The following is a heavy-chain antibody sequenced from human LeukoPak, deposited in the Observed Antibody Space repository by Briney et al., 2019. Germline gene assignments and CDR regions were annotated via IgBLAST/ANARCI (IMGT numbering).Heavy chain of an antibody. V-gene: IGHV3-74*01. CDR1: GFTFSSYW. CDR3: ASPMARFGEPDTPDAFDI. J-gene: IGHJ3*02. D-gene: IGHD3-10*01. Sequence: GGSLRLSCAASGFTFSSYWMHWVRQAPGKGLVWVSRINSDGSSTSYADSVKGRFTISRDNAKNTLYLQMNSLRAEDTAVYYCASPMARFGEPDTPDAFDIWGQGTMVTVSS. CDR2: INSDGSST.